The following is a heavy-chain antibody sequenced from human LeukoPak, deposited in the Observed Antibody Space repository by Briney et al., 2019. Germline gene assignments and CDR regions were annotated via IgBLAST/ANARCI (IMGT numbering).Heavy chain of an antibody. CDR1: GGTFISYA. CDR2: IIPIFGTA. J-gene: IGHJ4*02. D-gene: IGHD3-22*01. Sequence: SVKVSCKASGGTFISYAISWVRQAPGQGLELMGRIIPIFGTANYAQKFQGRVTITTDESTSTAYMELSSLRSEDTAVYYCASDWYYYDSSGYSPRWGQGTLVTVSS. V-gene: IGHV1-69*05. CDR3: ASDWYYYDSSGYSPR.